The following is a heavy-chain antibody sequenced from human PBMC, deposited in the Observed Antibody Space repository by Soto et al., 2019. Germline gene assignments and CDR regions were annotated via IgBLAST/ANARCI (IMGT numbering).Heavy chain of an antibody. J-gene: IGHJ6*02. CDR2: INHSGST. Sequence: SETLSLTCAVYGGSFSGYYWSWIRQPPGKGLEWIGEINHSGSTNYNPSLKSRVTISVDTSKNQFSLKLSSVTAADTAVYYCARAPGHSSSTSRSYYYGMDVWGQGTTVTVSS. D-gene: IGHD6-6*01. CDR1: GGSFSGYY. CDR3: ARAPGHSSSTSRSYYYGMDV. V-gene: IGHV4-34*01.